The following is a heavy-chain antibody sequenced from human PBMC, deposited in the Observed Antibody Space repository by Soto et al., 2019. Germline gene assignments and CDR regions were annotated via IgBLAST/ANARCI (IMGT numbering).Heavy chain of an antibody. CDR3: ARDRGEYTSSWFWYFSH. V-gene: IGHV4-4*07. Sequence: SETLSLTCSVSGASISSFNWNWVRQPAGKGPEWVGRPNIAGTINYNPSPKSRITMSMDTSKNQISLHLRSVTAADTAIYYCARDRGEYTSSWFWYFSHWGHGTLVTVSS. CDR2: PNIAGTI. J-gene: IGHJ2*01. CDR1: GASISSFN. D-gene: IGHD6-13*01.